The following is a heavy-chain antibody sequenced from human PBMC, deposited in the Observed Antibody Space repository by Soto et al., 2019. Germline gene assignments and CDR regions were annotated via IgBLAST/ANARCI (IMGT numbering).Heavy chain of an antibody. J-gene: IGHJ4*02. Sequence: SETLSLTCAVYGGSFSGYYWSWIRQPPGKGLEWIGEINHSGSTNYNPSLKSRVTISVDTSKNQFSLKLSSVTAADTAVYYCARAKGGRWLQSYYFDYWGQGTLVTVSS. CDR1: GGSFSGYY. D-gene: IGHD3-16*01. CDR3: ARAKGGRWLQSYYFDY. V-gene: IGHV4-34*01. CDR2: INHSGST.